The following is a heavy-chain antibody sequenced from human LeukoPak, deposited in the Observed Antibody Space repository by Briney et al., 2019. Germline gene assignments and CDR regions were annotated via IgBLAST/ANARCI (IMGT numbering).Heavy chain of an antibody. CDR2: VSTYNGNT. CDR1: GYTFTSYG. J-gene: IGHJ4*02. D-gene: IGHD1-26*01. V-gene: IGHV1-18*01. CDR3: ARQSTGSYYSPIDY. Sequence: ASVKVSCKASGYTFTSYGISWVRQAPGQGLEWMGWVSTYNGNTKYAQNLQGRVTTTTDTSTSTAYMELRSLRSDDTAMYYCARQSTGSYYSPIDYWGQGTLVTVSP.